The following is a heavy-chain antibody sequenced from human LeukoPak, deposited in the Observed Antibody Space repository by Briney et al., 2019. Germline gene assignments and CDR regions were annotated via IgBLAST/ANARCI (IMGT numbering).Heavy chain of an antibody. V-gene: IGHV3-48*03. Sequence: PGGSLRLSCAASGFTFSSYEMNWVRQAPGKGLEWDSYISSSGSTIYYADPVKGRFTISRDNAKNSLYLQMNSLRAEDTAVYYCARVYLGGIVATTYDYWGQGTLVTVSS. CDR1: GFTFSSYE. CDR2: ISSSGSTI. D-gene: IGHD5-12*01. CDR3: ARVYLGGIVATTYDY. J-gene: IGHJ4*02.